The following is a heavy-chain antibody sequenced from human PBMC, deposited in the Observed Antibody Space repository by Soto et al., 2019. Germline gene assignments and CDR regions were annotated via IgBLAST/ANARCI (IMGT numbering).Heavy chain of an antibody. J-gene: IGHJ6*03. D-gene: IGHD4-17*01. V-gene: IGHV4-59*01. Sequence: SXTRSLTCTVSGGSISSYYWSWIRQPPVKGLEWIGYIYYSGSTNYNPSLKSRVTISVDTSKNQFSLKLSSVTAADTAVYYCARDSPPYGDYFPEPDMDVWGKGTTVTVSS. CDR3: ARDSPPYGDYFPEPDMDV. CDR1: GGSISSYY. CDR2: IYYSGST.